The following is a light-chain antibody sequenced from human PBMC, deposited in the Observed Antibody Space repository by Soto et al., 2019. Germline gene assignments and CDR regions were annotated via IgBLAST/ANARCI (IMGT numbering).Light chain of an antibody. CDR1: QSVNSD. V-gene: IGKV3-11*01. Sequence: EIVLTQSPATLSLSPGERATLSCRASQSVNSDLAWFQQKPGQAPRLLVYEISNRATGIPARFSGSGSGTDFPLTISSIEPEDFAVFFCQQYGTSEIIFGQGTRLEIK. CDR3: QQYGTSEII. J-gene: IGKJ5*01. CDR2: EIS.